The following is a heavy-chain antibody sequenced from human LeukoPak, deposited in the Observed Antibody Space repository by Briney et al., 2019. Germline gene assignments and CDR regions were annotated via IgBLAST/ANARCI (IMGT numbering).Heavy chain of an antibody. CDR1: GGSISSGDYY. Sequence: PSETLSLTCTVSGGSISSGDYYWRWIRQPPGRGLEWIGYIYYSGSTYYNPSLKSRVTISVDRSKNQFSLKLSSVTAADTAVYYCARVVFTMVRGIRDWFDPWGQGTVDSVPS. D-gene: IGHD3-10*01. CDR3: ARVVFTMVRGIRDWFDP. CDR2: IYYSGST. V-gene: IGHV4-30-4*01. J-gene: IGHJ5*02.